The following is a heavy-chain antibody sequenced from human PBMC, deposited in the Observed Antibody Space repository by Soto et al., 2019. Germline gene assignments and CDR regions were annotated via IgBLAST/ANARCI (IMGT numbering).Heavy chain of an antibody. Sequence: AASVKVSCKASGYTFTGYYMHWVRQAPGQGLEWMGWINPNSGGTNYAQKFQGWVTMTRDTSISTAYMELSRLRSDDTAVYYCARDQGVRDYYYGMDVWGQGTTVTVSS. V-gene: IGHV1-2*04. CDR2: INPNSGGT. D-gene: IGHD3-10*01. CDR1: GYTFTGYY. CDR3: ARDQGVRDYYYGMDV. J-gene: IGHJ6*02.